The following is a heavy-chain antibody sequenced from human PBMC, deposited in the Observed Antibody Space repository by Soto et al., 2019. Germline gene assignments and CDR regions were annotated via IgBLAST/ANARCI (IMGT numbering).Heavy chain of an antibody. CDR1: GFTFSDHD. Sequence: EVQLVESGGGLVQTGGSLRLSCAASGFTFSDHDMDWVRQAPGKGLEWLGRIRNKANRYGTDYAASVKGRFTISRDDLLDSVYLQMNRLRTEDTAVYYCTRNGGRGLVNDYWGPGTLVTVSS. D-gene: IGHD3-16*01. CDR2: IRNKANRYGT. J-gene: IGHJ4*02. CDR3: TRNGGRGLVNDY. V-gene: IGHV3-72*01.